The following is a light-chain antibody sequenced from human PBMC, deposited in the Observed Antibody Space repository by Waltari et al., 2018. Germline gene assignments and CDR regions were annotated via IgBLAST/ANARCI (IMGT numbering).Light chain of an antibody. J-gene: IGKJ1*01. V-gene: IGKV1-27*01. CDR3: QNYNSAPRT. CDR1: QGISNY. CDR2: SAS. Sequence: DIQMTHSPSPLSPSVGNRLTITCRASQGISNYLAWYQQKPGKVPKLLIYSASSLQSGVPSRFSGSGSGTDFTLTISSLQPEDVATYYCQNYNSAPRTFGQGTKVEIK.